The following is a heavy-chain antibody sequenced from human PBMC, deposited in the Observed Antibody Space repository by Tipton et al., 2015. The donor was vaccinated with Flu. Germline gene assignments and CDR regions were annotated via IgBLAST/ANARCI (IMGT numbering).Heavy chain of an antibody. CDR1: GYSIGRGYY. Sequence: LRLSCAVSGYSIGRGYYWGWIRQPPGKGLEWIGSIYHNGDIHFNPSLKSRVSISVDTSNNRFSLNLTSVTAADTAVHYCARAEIWDFDYWGQGTLVTVSA. J-gene: IGHJ4*02. CDR3: ARAEIWDFDY. D-gene: IGHD7-27*01. V-gene: IGHV4-38-2*01. CDR2: IYHNGDI.